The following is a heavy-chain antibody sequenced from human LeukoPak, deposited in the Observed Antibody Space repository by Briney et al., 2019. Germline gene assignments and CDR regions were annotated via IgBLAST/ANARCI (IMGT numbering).Heavy chain of an antibody. CDR2: IIPIFGTA. V-gene: IGHV1-69*05. Sequence: SVKVSCKASGGTFSSYAISWVRQAPGQGLEWMGGIIPIFGTANYAQKFQGRVTITTDESTSTAYMELSSLRSEDTAVYYCANDPGPLEWHNYYYMDVWGKGTTVAVSS. J-gene: IGHJ6*03. CDR3: ANDPGPLEWHNYYYMDV. D-gene: IGHD3-3*01. CDR1: GGTFSSYA.